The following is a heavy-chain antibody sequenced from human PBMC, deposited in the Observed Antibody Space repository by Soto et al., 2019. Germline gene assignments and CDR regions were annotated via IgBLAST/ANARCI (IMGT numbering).Heavy chain of an antibody. CDR2: ISAYNGNT. Sequence: ASVKVSCKASGYTFTRYGISWVRQAPGQGLEWMGWISAYNGNTNYAQKLQGRVTMTTDTSTSTAYMELRSLRSDDTAVYYCARVPPITMVRAYMDVWGKGTTVTVSS. CDR1: GYTFTRYG. J-gene: IGHJ6*03. V-gene: IGHV1-18*01. CDR3: ARVPPITMVRAYMDV. D-gene: IGHD3-10*01.